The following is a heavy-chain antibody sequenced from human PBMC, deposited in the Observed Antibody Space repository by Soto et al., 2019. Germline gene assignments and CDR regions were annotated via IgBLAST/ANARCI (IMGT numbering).Heavy chain of an antibody. CDR1: GGTFSSYA. D-gene: IGHD3-3*01. CDR2: IIPIFGTA. Sequence: SVKVSCKASGGTFSSYAISWVRQAPGQGLEWMGGIIPIFGTANYAQKFQGRVTITADESTSTAYMELSSLRSEDTAVYYCARTRRGRITIFGVVISDWFDPWGQGTLVTVSS. J-gene: IGHJ5*02. CDR3: ARTRRGRITIFGVVISDWFDP. V-gene: IGHV1-69*13.